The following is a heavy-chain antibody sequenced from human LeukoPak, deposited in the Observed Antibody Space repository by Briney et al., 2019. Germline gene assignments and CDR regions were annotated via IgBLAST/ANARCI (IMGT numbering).Heavy chain of an antibody. V-gene: IGHV4-30-2*01. CDR2: IYHSGST. Sequence: PSETLSLTCTVSGGSISSGGYYWSWIRQPPGKGLEWIGYIYHSGSTYYNPSLKSRVTISVDRSKNQFSLKLSSVTAADTAVYYCAREQSGYMDVWGKGTTVTVSS. J-gene: IGHJ6*03. CDR3: AREQSGYMDV. D-gene: IGHD6-25*01. CDR1: GGSISSGGYY.